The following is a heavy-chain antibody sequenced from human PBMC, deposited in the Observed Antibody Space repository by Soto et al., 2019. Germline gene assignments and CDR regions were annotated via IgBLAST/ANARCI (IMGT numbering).Heavy chain of an antibody. J-gene: IGHJ6*02. V-gene: IGHV1-69*01. CDR2: IIPIFGTA. CDR1: GGTFSSYA. CDR3: ARDIAALKWLVRGYYYYGMDV. D-gene: IGHD6-19*01. Sequence: QVQLVQSGAEVKKPGSSVKVSCKASGGTFSSYAISWVRQAPGQGLEWMGGIIPIFGTANYAQKFQGRVTITADESTSTAYMELSSLRSEDTAVYYCARDIAALKWLVRGYYYYGMDVWGQGTTVTVSS.